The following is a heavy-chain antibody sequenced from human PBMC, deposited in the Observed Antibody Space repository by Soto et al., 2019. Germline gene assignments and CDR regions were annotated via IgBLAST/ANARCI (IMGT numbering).Heavy chain of an antibody. Sequence: DVQLVESGGGLIQPGGSLRLSCAASGLTIRGKTYITWVRQAPGKGLEWLSALYSEDGTFYADSVEGRFTISRDYSKNTVYLHLNTLIPEDTAVYYCASWQEREHAFDVWGQGTVVTVSS. D-gene: IGHD1-26*01. J-gene: IGHJ3*01. CDR3: ASWQEREHAFDV. CDR1: GLTIRGKTY. V-gene: IGHV3-53*01. CDR2: LYSEDGT.